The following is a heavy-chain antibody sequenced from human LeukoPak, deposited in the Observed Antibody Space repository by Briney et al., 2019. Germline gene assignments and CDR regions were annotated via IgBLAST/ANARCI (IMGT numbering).Heavy chain of an antibody. J-gene: IGHJ5*02. CDR1: GYTFTGYY. CDR2: INPNSGGT. Sequence: ASVKVSCKASGYTFTGYYMHWVRQAPGQGLEWMGWINPNSGGTNYAQKFQGRVTMTRDTSISTAYMELSRLRSDDTAVYYCARDFSIVVVTAIYNWFDPWGQGTLVTVSS. CDR3: ARDFSIVVVTAIYNWFDP. D-gene: IGHD2-21*02. V-gene: IGHV1-2*02.